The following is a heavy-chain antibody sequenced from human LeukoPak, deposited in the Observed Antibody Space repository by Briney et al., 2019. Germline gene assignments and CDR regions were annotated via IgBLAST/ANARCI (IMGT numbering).Heavy chain of an antibody. V-gene: IGHV3-30*18. CDR3: AKPMVYAFDY. D-gene: IGHD2-8*01. CDR1: GSTFTFSSYG. Sequence: GGSLRLSCAASGSTFTFSSYGMHWVRQAPGKGLEWVAFISSDGGNKYYADSVKGRFTISRDDSENTLYLQMNSLRAEDTAVYYCAKPMVYAFDYWGQGTLVTVSS. J-gene: IGHJ4*02. CDR2: ISSDGGNK.